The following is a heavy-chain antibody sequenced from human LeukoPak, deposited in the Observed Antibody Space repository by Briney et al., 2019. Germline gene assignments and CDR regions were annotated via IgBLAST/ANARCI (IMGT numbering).Heavy chain of an antibody. J-gene: IGHJ3*01. CDR3: ARHGNWGQKNPFDV. CDR2: IYPGDSDT. V-gene: IGHV5-51*01. CDR1: GYSFSNYW. Sequence: GESLKISCKGSGYSFSNYWIGWVRQRPGKGLEWMGIIYPGDSDTRYSPSFQGQVTISAGKSISTAYLQWSSLKASDTPMYYCARHGNWGQKNPFDVWGQGTMVTVSS. D-gene: IGHD7-27*01.